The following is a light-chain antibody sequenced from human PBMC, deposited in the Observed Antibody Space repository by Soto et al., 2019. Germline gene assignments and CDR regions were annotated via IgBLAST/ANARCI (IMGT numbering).Light chain of an antibody. J-gene: IGLJ1*01. CDR3: SSYTSS. CDR1: SSDVGGYNY. V-gene: IGLV2-14*01. CDR2: DVS. Sequence: QSVLTQPASVSGSPGQSSTISCTGTSSDVGGYNYVSWYQQHPGKAPKLMIYDVSNRPSGVSNRFSGSKSGNTASLTISGLQAEDEADYYCSSYTSSFGTGTKVTVL.